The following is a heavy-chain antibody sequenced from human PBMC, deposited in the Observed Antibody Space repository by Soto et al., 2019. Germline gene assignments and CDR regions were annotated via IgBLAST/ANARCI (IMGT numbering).Heavy chain of an antibody. CDR3: AKDEVPYTVRGFSDY. CDR1: KFTFSTYG. CDR2: ISTSGGST. J-gene: IGHJ4*02. Sequence: EVQLLESGGGLVQPGGSLRLSCAASKFTFSTYGMSWVRQAPGKGLEWVSTISTSGGSTYYADSVKGRFTISRDNSRDTLYLQMNSLRVEDTAIYYCAKDEVPYTVRGFSDYWGQGTLVTVSS. D-gene: IGHD3-10*01. V-gene: IGHV3-23*01.